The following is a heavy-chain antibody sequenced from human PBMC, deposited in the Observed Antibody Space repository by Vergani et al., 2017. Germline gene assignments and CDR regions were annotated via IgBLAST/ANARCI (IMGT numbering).Heavy chain of an antibody. J-gene: IGHJ6*02. CDR1: GFAFSRYA. D-gene: IGHD2-15*01. Sequence: EVQLLESGGRLVQPGGSLRLSCVASGFAFSRYAMSWVRQAPGKGLEWVSCLTASGSGISYADSVRGRFTISRDNSKNTLFLQMYSLRAEDTAVYYCAKARDPNCKGGNCYSYYYGLDLLVQGTTVTVSS. V-gene: IGHV3-23*01. CDR3: AKARDPNCKGGNCYSYYYGLDL. CDR2: LTASGSGI.